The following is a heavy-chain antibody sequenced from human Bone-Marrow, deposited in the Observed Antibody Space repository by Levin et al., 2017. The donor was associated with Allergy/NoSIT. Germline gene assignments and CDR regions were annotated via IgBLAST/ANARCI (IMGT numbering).Heavy chain of an antibody. Sequence: PGESLKISCVVSGFTFSSSWMTWVRQAPGKGLEWVANINPDGSQKAYVDSVKGRFTISRDNAKNSLYLQMNSLGAEDTAVYYCARHWPIVGAAFDYWGQGTLVTVSS. CDR3: ARHWPIVGAAFDY. J-gene: IGHJ4*02. V-gene: IGHV3-7*01. CDR2: INPDGSQK. CDR1: GFTFSSSW. D-gene: IGHD1-26*01.